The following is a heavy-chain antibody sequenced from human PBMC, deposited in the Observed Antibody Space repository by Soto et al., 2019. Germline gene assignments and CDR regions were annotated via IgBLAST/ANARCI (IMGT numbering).Heavy chain of an antibody. J-gene: IGHJ4*02. Sequence: QVQLQESGPGLVKPSEPLSLTCSVSGGSVNNYYWNWIRQPPGKGLEWIGHMYFSGSTNYNPSLKSRVTMSVDTSKNQFSLQLRSVTSADTAVYYCARRTRSLGPFDYWGKGTLLTVSS. V-gene: IGHV4-59*02. CDR1: GGSVNNYY. CDR2: MYFSGST. CDR3: ARRTRSLGPFDY. D-gene: IGHD4-17*01.